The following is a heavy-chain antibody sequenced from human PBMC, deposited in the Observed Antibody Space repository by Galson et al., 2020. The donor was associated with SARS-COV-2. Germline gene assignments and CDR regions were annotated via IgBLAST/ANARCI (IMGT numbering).Heavy chain of an antibody. J-gene: IGHJ6*02. V-gene: IGHV3-30-3*01. CDR3: ARDRTALATHYYYYGLDA. D-gene: IGHD5-18*01. Sequence: GESLKISCAASGFTFSSYAIHWVRQAPGKGLQWVAVMSFDGTNKYYSDSVKGRFTVSRDNSKNILYLQMDSLRADDTAVYYCARDRTALATHYYYYGLDAWGQGTSVTGSS. CDR1: GFTFSSYA. CDR2: MSFDGTNK.